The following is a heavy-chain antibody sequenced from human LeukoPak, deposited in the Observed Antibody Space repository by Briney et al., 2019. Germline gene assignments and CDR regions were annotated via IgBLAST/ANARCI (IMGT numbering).Heavy chain of an antibody. D-gene: IGHD4-17*01. CDR2: IYPGDSDT. V-gene: IGHV5-51*01. CDR3: ARLRYPSGWFDS. J-gene: IGHJ5*01. CDR1: GYSFTSYW. Sequence: GVALKISCKGSGYSFTSYWIGWVRQMPGKGVEWMGIIYPGDSDTRYSPSFQGQVTISADNSISTAYLQWSSLKASDTAMYYCARLRYPSGWFDSWGQGTLVTVSS.